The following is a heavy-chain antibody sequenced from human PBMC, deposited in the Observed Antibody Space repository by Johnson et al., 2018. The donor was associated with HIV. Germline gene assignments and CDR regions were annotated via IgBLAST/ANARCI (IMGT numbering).Heavy chain of an antibody. CDR3: ARTSCNGARCLGYDPFDV. CDR2: INGDGSRL. Sequence: VQLVESGGGLVQPGGSLRLSCGASGFTFSDHWMQWVRQAPGKGLVWVSRINGDGSRLTYADSVKGRFTIARDNDKNTLYLELKSLRSEDTAVYYCARTSCNGARCLGYDPFDVWGQGAMVTVSS. CDR1: GFTFSDHW. J-gene: IGHJ3*01. D-gene: IGHD2-8*01. V-gene: IGHV3-74*01.